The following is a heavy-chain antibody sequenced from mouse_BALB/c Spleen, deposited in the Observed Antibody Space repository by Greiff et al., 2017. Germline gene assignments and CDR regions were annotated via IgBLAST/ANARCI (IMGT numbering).Heavy chain of an antibody. J-gene: IGHJ3*01. CDR3: ARYGFAY. V-gene: IGHV3-6*02. Sequence: ESGPGLVKPSQSLSLTCSVTGYSITSGYYWNWIRQFPGNKLEWMGYISYDGSNNYNPSLKNRISITRDTSKNQFFLKLNSVTTEDTATYYCARYGFAYWGQGTLVTVSA. CDR2: ISYDGSN. CDR1: GYSITSGYY.